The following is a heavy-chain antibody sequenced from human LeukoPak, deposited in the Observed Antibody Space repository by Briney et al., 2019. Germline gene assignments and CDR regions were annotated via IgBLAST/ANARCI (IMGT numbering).Heavy chain of an antibody. Sequence: TTSETLSLTCTVSGGSISSSSYYWGWIRQPPGKGLEWIGSIYYSGSTYYNPSLKSRVTISVDTSKNQFSLKLSSVTAADTAVYYCAGERGEEYSSGWYKRNYFDNWGQGIRVTVSS. CDR2: IYYSGST. CDR1: GGSISSSSYY. V-gene: IGHV4-39*02. CDR3: AGERGEEYSSGWYKRNYFDN. J-gene: IGHJ4*02. D-gene: IGHD6-19*01.